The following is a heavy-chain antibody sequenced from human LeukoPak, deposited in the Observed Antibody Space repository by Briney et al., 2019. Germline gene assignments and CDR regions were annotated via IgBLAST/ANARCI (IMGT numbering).Heavy chain of an antibody. V-gene: IGHV3-30-3*01. Sequence: GRSLRLSCAASGFTFSNYAIHWVRHAPGKGLEWVADISYVGSNKYYADSVKGRFSISRDNSKNSLYLQMHRVRHEDTAMYYCARDSPYSSGWYDYFDYWGQGTLVTVSS. D-gene: IGHD6-19*01. CDR2: ISYVGSNK. CDR1: GFTFSNYA. J-gene: IGHJ4*02. CDR3: ARDSPYSSGWYDYFDY.